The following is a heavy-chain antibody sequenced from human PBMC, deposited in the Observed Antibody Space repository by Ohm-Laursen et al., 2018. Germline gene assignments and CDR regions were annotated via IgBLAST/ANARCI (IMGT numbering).Heavy chain of an antibody. D-gene: IGHD3-22*01. CDR3: AITLIYFYSMDV. J-gene: IGHJ6*02. CDR1: GYIFTGCY. Sequence: ASVKVSCKASGYIFTGCYLHWVRQAPGQGLEWMGWINPSSGVTNYAQKFQGRVTVTRDTSISTAYMELTRLRSDDTAVYYCAITLIYFYSMDVWGQGTTVTVSS. CDR2: INPSSGVT. V-gene: IGHV1-2*02.